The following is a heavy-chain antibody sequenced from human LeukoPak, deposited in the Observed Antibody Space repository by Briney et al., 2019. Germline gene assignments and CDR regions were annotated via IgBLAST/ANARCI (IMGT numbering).Heavy chain of an antibody. CDR1: GFTFSSYS. V-gene: IGHV3-48*01. D-gene: IGHD1-26*01. Sequence: GGSLRLSCAASGFTFSSYSMNWVRQAPGKGLEWVSYISSSSSTIYYADSVKGRFTISRDNAKNSLYLQMNSLRAEDTAVYYCARGTSYSGSYFDYYYYYMDVWGKGTTVTVSS. CDR3: ARGTSYSGSYFDYYYYYMDV. J-gene: IGHJ6*03. CDR2: ISSSSSTI.